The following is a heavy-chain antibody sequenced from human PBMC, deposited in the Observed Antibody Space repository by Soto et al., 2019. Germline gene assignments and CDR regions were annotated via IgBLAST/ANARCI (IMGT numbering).Heavy chain of an antibody. CDR2: IYWDDDK. J-gene: IGHJ5*02. CDR1: GLSLSTSGEA. V-gene: IGHV2-5*02. CDR3: AHYVSASPAGWFDP. D-gene: IGHD3-10*01. Sequence: QITLKESGPTLVKPTQTLTLTCSFSGLSLSTSGEAVGWIRQPPGKALEWLALIYWDDDKFFNPTLKTRLTITKDTSKNPVVLTLTNTDPVDTATYSCAHYVSASPAGWFDPWGQGVLVTVSS.